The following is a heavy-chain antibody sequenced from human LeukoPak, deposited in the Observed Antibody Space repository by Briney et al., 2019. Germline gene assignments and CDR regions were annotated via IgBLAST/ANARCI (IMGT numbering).Heavy chain of an antibody. CDR1: GFTVSSNY. V-gene: IGHV3-53*01. CDR2: IYSGGST. CDR3: ANWRYYDFWSGYDHGYFQH. Sequence: GGSLRLSCAASGFTVSSNYMSWVRQAPGKGLEWVSVIYSGGSTYYADSVKGRFTISRDNSKNTLYLQMNSLRAEDTAVYYCANWRYYDFWSGYDHGYFQHWGQGTLVTVSS. D-gene: IGHD3-3*01. J-gene: IGHJ1*01.